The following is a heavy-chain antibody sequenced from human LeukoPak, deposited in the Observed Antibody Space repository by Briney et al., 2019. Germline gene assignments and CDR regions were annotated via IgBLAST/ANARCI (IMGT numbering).Heavy chain of an antibody. Sequence: SETLSLTCTVSGYFISSGYYWGWIRQPPGKGLQWIGSIHHSGSTYYNPSLKSRVTISVDTSKNQFSLKLSSVTAADTAVYYCARDNSIVPAATRVDNWFDPWGQGTLVTVSS. CDR2: IHHSGST. V-gene: IGHV4-38-2*02. CDR3: ARDNSIVPAATRVDNWFDP. CDR1: GYFISSGYY. J-gene: IGHJ5*02. D-gene: IGHD2-2*01.